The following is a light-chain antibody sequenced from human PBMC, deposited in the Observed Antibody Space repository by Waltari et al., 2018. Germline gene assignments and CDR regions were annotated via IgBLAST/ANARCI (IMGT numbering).Light chain of an antibody. V-gene: IGKV3D-15*01. J-gene: IGKJ1*01. CDR3: HQYKIWPEA. Sequence: EIVMTQSPATLSVSPGERAPLPCTASQRISDSLGWYQQRPGQAPRLLIYGASTRATGIPARFSGSGSGTEFTLTISSLQSEDFAVYYCHQYKIWPEAFGQGTKVEIK. CDR2: GAS. CDR1: QRISDS.